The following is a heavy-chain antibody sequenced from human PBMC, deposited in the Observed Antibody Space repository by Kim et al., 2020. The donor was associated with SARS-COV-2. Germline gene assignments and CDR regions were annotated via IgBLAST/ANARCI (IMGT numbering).Heavy chain of an antibody. CDR1: GGSISSSSYY. CDR2: IYYSGST. CDR3: ARIPYYYDSSGWPGDYFDY. V-gene: IGHV4-39*01. Sequence: SETLSLTCTVSGGSISSSSYYWGWIRQPPGKGLEWIGSIYYSGSTYYNPSLKSRVTISVDTSKNQFSLKLSSVTAADTAVYYCARIPYYYDSSGWPGDYFDYWGQGTLVTVSS. D-gene: IGHD3-22*01. J-gene: IGHJ4*02.